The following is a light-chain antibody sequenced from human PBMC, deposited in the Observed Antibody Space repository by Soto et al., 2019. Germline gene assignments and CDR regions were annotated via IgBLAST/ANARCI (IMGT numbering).Light chain of an antibody. CDR3: QTWGTGIGV. Sequence: QSVLTQSPSASASLGASVKLTCTLSSGHSSYAIAWHQQQPEKGPRFLMKVNSDGSHSKGDGIPDRFSGSSSGAERYVTISSLQSEDEADYYCQTWGTGIGVFGGGTKLTVL. CDR2: VNSDGSH. V-gene: IGLV4-69*02. CDR1: SGHSSYA. J-gene: IGLJ3*02.